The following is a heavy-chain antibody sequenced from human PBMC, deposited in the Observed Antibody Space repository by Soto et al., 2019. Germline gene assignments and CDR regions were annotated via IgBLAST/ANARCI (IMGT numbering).Heavy chain of an antibody. CDR2: IYNSGAT. CDR3: ARNKVTTVRYFDY. Sequence: SETLSLTCTVSGDSMTGYYWNWIRQSPGKGLEWVAYIYNSGATSYIPSLKSRVTISIDSSKNQFFLNLTSATAADTAVYFCARNKVTTVRYFDYWGQGTMVTV. V-gene: IGHV4-59*01. J-gene: IGHJ4*02. D-gene: IGHD4-17*01. CDR1: GDSMTGYY.